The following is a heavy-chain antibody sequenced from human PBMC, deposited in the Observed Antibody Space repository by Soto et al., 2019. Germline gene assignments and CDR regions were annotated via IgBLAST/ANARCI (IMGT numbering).Heavy chain of an antibody. CDR1: GFTFSSYG. V-gene: IGHV3-30*18. CDR3: AKEGGGEVVVAATLSY. Sequence: QVQLVESGGGVVQPGRSLRLSCAASGFTFSSYGMHWVRQAPGKGLEWVAVISYDGCNKYYADSVKGRFTISRDNSKNTLYLQMNSLRAEDTAVYYCAKEGGGEVVVAATLSYWGQGTLVTVSS. J-gene: IGHJ4*02. D-gene: IGHD2-15*01. CDR2: ISYDGCNK.